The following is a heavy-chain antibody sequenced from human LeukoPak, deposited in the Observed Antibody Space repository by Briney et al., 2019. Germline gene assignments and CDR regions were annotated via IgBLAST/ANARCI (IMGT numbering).Heavy chain of an antibody. CDR2: IYHGGST. J-gene: IGHJ5*02. D-gene: IGHD3-10*01. CDR3: ARDRDGSGKGFDP. CDR1: GGSISSGGYS. V-gene: IGHV4-30-2*01. Sequence: SETLSLTCAVSGGSISSGGYSWSWIRQPPGKGLEWIGYIYHGGSTYYNPSLKSRVTISVDRSKNQFSLKLSSVTAADTAVYYCARDRDGSGKGFDPWGQGTLVTVSS.